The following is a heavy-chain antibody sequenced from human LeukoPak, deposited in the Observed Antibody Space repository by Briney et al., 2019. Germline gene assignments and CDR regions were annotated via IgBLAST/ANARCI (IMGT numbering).Heavy chain of an antibody. CDR2: IYHSGST. D-gene: IGHD6-19*01. CDR3: ARGRAVAGTNFDY. CDR1: GGSISSSNW. Sequence: SETLSLTCAVSGGSISSSNWWSWVRQPPGKGLEWIGEIYHSGSTNYNPSLKSRVTISVDKSKNQFSLKLSSVTAADTAVYYCARGRAVAGTNFDYWGQGTLVTVSS. J-gene: IGHJ4*02. V-gene: IGHV4-4*02.